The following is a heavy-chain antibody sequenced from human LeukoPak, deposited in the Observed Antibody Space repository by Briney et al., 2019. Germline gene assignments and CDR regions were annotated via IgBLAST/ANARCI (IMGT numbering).Heavy chain of an antibody. V-gene: IGHV3-21*01. J-gene: IGHJ4*02. CDR3: ARGYDSSGYYPGALDH. Sequence: GGSLRLSCAASGVTFSSYGSYSMNWVRQAPGKGLECVSSISVRSSHIYYVDSVKGRFTISRDNAKNSLYLQMNSLRAEDTAVYYCARGYDSSGYYPGALDHWGQGTLVTVSS. D-gene: IGHD3-22*01. CDR1: GVTFSSYGSYS. CDR2: ISVRSSHI.